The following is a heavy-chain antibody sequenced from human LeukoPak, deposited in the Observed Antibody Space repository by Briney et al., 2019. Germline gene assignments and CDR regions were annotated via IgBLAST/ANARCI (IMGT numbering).Heavy chain of an antibody. J-gene: IGHJ4*02. CDR1: GFTFRSYS. D-gene: IGHD2-21*01. CDR2: INSRGNDK. Sequence: PGGSLRLSCAASGFTFRSYSMNWVRQAPGKGLEWVSSINSRGNDKYYAESVKGRFTISRDNAKNSLYLQMNNLRVEDTAVYYCAREGSIVPHQDLDCWGQGSLVTDSS. V-gene: IGHV3-21*01. CDR3: AREGSIVPHQDLDC.